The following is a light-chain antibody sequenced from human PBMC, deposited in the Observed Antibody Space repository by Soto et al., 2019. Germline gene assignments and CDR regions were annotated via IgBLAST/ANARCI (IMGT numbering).Light chain of an antibody. CDR2: DVF. CDR1: QGISSA. J-gene: IGKJ5*01. V-gene: IGKV1-13*02. Sequence: AIQVTQSPSSLCASVGDTVTITCRASQGISSAFAWYQQKPGKVPRLLIYDVFNLQSGVPSRFSGSGSGTDFTLTISRLQPEDFATYYCQQLETYPLTFGQGTRLEVK. CDR3: QQLETYPLT.